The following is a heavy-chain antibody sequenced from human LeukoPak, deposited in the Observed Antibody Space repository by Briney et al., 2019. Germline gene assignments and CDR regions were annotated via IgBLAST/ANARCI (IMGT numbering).Heavy chain of an antibody. CDR1: GYTFTSYD. D-gene: IGHD6-13*01. Sequence: ASVKVSCKASGYTFTSYDINWVRQGTGQGLEWMGWMNPKSANTGYAQKFQGRVTMTRNNSISTAYMELSSLTSEDTAVYYCAGKEYSSPSDYWGQGTLVTVSS. V-gene: IGHV1-8*01. CDR2: MNPKSANT. CDR3: AGKEYSSPSDY. J-gene: IGHJ4*02.